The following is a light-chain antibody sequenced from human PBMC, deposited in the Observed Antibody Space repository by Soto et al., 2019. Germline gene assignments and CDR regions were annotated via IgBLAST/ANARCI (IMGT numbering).Light chain of an antibody. CDR1: QGISSN. Sequence: DIQLTQSPSFLSASVGDRVTITCLASQGISSNLAWYQQKPGKAPKLLIYAASTLQSGVPSRFSGSGSGTEFTLTISSLQPEDFATYYCQQFNSYPSTFGQGTRLEIK. J-gene: IGKJ5*01. V-gene: IGKV1-9*01. CDR2: AAS. CDR3: QQFNSYPST.